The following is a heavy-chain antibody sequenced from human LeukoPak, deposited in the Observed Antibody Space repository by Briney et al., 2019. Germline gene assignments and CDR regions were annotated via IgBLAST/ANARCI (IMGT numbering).Heavy chain of an antibody. CDR1: GITFSSYG. V-gene: IGHV3-23*01. Sequence: GGSLRLSCAASGITFSSYGMSWVRQAPGKGLEWVSAISGSGGSTYYADSVKGRFTISRDNSKNTLYLQMNSLRAEDTAVYYCAKAGAARRYFDYWGQGTLVTVSS. J-gene: IGHJ4*02. CDR3: AKAGAARRYFDY. D-gene: IGHD6-6*01. CDR2: ISGSGGST.